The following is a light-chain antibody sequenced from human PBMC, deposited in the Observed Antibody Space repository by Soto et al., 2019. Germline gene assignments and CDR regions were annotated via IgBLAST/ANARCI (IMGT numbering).Light chain of an antibody. CDR1: SSNIGAGYD. V-gene: IGLV1-40*01. CDR2: GNS. J-gene: IGLJ2*01. CDR3: QSYDSSLSGHVV. Sequence: QSVLTQPPSVSGAPGQRVTISCTGSSSNIGAGYDVHWYQQLPGTAPKLLIYGNSNRPSGVPDRFSGSKSGTSASLAITGLQAEDEADYYCQSYDSSLSGHVVFSGRTMLTVL.